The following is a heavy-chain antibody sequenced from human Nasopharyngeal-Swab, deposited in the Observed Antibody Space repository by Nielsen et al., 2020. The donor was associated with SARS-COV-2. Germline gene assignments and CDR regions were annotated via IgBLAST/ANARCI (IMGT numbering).Heavy chain of an antibody. J-gene: IGHJ5*02. D-gene: IGHD2-8*01. Sequence: SETLSLTCAVSGGSISSSNWWSWVRQPPGKGLEYIGEIYHSGSTNYNPSLKSRVTISVDKSKNQFSLKLSSVTAADTAVYYCASGVPRYCTNGVCYIGWFDPWGQGTLVTVSS. CDR1: GGSISSSNW. V-gene: IGHV4-4*02. CDR2: IYHSGST. CDR3: ASGVPRYCTNGVCYIGWFDP.